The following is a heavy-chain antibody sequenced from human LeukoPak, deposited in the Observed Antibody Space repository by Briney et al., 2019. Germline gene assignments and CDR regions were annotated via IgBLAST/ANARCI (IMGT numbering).Heavy chain of an antibody. CDR3: AKGKNWFDP. CDR1: GFTFSSYA. V-gene: IGHV3-23*01. CDR2: ISGSGGGT. J-gene: IGHJ5*01. Sequence: GGSLRLSCAGSGFTFSSYAMSWARQVPGKGLEWVSGISGSGGGTYYADSVKGRFTISRDNSKNTLYLQMNSLRAEDTAVYYCAKGKNWFDPWGQGNLVTVSS.